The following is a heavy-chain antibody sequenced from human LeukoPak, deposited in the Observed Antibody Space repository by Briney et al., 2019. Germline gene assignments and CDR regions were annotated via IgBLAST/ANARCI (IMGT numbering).Heavy chain of an antibody. CDR1: GFNFSRYW. V-gene: IGHV3-7*01. Sequence: PGGSLRLSCAASGFNFSRYWMNWVRQAPGKGLEWVANIKGDGNEKNYVDSVKGRFSISRDNARNSLYLQMDSLRAEDTAVYYCAKEGAYPIITYDSWGQGALVSVSS. D-gene: IGHD3-10*01. CDR2: IKGDGNEK. CDR3: AKEGAYPIITYDS. J-gene: IGHJ5*01.